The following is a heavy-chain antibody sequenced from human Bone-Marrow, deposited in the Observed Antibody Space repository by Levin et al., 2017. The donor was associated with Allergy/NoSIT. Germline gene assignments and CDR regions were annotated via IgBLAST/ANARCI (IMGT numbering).Heavy chain of an antibody. CDR3: ARGAKDHITEDPYYFDS. V-gene: IGHV1-2*02. CDR1: GFTFSDYY. J-gene: IGHJ4*02. CDR2: INPNSDFT. D-gene: IGHD1-20*01. Sequence: ASVKVSCKASGFTFSDYYIHWVRQAPGQGLEWMGWINPNSDFTNYAERFQGRVTMTGDTSISTAYMELSSLRSDDTAVYYCARGAKDHITEDPYYFDSWGQGTVVSVSS.